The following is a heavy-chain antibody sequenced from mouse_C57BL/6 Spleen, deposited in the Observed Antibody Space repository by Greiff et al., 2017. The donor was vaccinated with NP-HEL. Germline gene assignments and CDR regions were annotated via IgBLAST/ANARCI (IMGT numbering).Heavy chain of an antibody. CDR2: IYPGDGDT. Sequence: VMLVESGPELVKPGASVKISCKASGYAFSSSWMNWVKQRPGKGLEWIGRIYPGDGDTNYNGKFKGKATLTADKSSSTASMQLSSLTSEDSAVYFCARGATAWYFDVWGTGTTVTVSS. J-gene: IGHJ1*03. V-gene: IGHV1-82*01. CDR3: ARGATAWYFDV. CDR1: GYAFSSSW. D-gene: IGHD1-2*01.